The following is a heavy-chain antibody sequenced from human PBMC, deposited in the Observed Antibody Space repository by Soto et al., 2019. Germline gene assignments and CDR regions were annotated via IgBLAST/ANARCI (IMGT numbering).Heavy chain of an antibody. D-gene: IGHD1-1*01. CDR3: AKRATGTYFDY. CDR2: ISGSGGST. Sequence: GSLRLSCAASGFTFSNYAMNWVRQAPGKGLEWVSVISGSGGSTYYADSVKGRFTISRDNSKNTLYLQMNSLRAEDTAVYYCAKRATGTYFDYWGQGTPVTVSS. J-gene: IGHJ4*02. V-gene: IGHV3-23*01. CDR1: GFTFSNYA.